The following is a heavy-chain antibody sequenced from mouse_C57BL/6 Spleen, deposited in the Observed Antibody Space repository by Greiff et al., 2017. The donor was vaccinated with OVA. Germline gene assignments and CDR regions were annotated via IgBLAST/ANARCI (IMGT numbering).Heavy chain of an antibody. D-gene: IGHD4-1*01. CDR3: ARRDWERRYFDY. Sequence: EVQLQQSGPELVKPGASVKISCKASGYTFTDYYMNWVKQSHGKSLEWIGDINPNNGGTSYNQKFKGKATLTVDKSSSTAYMELRSLTSEDSAVYYCARRDWERRYFDYWGQGTTLTVSS. V-gene: IGHV1-26*01. CDR1: GYTFTDYY. J-gene: IGHJ2*01. CDR2: INPNNGGT.